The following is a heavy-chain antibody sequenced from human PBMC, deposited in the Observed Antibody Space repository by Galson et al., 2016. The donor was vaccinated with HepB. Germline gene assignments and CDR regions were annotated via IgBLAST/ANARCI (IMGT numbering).Heavy chain of an antibody. J-gene: IGHJ6*02. CDR3: VATLHMRGMDV. D-gene: IGHD3-10*01. Sequence: SLRLSCAASGFTFSNYWMHWVRQAPGKGLEWVSSISNSGGSTYNAGSVKGRFTISRDNSKNIVHLQMNSLRAEDSAVYYCVATLHMRGMDVWGQGTTVTVSS. V-gene: IGHV3-23*01. CDR2: ISNSGGST. CDR1: GFTFSNYW.